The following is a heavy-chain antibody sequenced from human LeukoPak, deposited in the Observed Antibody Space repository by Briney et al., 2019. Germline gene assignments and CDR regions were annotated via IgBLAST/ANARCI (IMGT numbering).Heavy chain of an antibody. Sequence: PGGSLRLSCAASGFTFSNAWMSWVRQAPGKGLEWVGRIKSKTGGETTDYAAPVKGRFTISRDDSKNTLYLQMNSLKTEDTAVYYCTTLFIAAAGSWGQGTLVTVSS. CDR1: GFTFSNAW. D-gene: IGHD6-13*01. V-gene: IGHV3-15*01. J-gene: IGHJ4*02. CDR2: IKSKTGGETT. CDR3: TTLFIAAAGS.